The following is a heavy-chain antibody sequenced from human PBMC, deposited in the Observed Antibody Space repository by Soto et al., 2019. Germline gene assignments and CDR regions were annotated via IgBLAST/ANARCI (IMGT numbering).Heavy chain of an antibody. V-gene: IGHV1-18*01. D-gene: IGHD2-2*01. J-gene: IGHJ3*02. Sequence: ASVKVSCKASGYTFTSYGISWVRQAPGQGLEWMGWISAYNGNTNYAQKLQGRVTMTTDTSTSTAYMELRSLRSDDTAVYYCARRHSRSVVVPAAVYGGIAPGGLLFGAFDIWGQGTMVT. CDR2: ISAYNGNT. CDR1: GYTFTSYG. CDR3: ARRHSRSVVVPAAVYGGIAPGGLLFGAFDI.